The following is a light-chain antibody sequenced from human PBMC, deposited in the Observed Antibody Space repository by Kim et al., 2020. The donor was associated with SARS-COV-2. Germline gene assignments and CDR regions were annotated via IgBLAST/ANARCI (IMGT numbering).Light chain of an antibody. V-gene: IGLV3-19*01. J-gene: IGLJ2*01. CDR1: SLRSYY. Sequence: VALGQTVRITCQGDSLRSYYASWYQQKPGQAPVVVIYGKNNRPSGIPDRFSGSSSGNTASLTITGTQAGDEADYYCNSRDSNDNVVFGGGTQLTVL. CDR2: GKN. CDR3: NSRDSNDNVV.